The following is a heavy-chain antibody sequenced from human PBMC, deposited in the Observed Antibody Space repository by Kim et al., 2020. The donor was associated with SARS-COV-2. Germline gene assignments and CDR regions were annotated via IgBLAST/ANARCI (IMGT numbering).Heavy chain of an antibody. CDR1: GGSITSYY. CDR2: IYYSGNT. J-gene: IGHJ6*02. V-gene: IGHV4-59*12. CDR3: ARVRWIDG. Sequence: SETLSLTCTVSGGSITSYYWSWIRQPPGKGLEWIGYIYYSGNTNYSPSLKSRVTISVDTSKNQFSLRMNSVTAADTAVYYCARVRWIDGWGPGSTGTLSS. D-gene: IGHD5-12*01.